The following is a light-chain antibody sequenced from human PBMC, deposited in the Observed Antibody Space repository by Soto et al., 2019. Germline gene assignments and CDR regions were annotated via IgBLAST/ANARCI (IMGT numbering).Light chain of an antibody. Sequence: QSVLTQPPSASGTPGQRVSISCSGSSSNIGRNTVNWYQQLPGTAPKVLIYSNDQRPSGVPDRFSGSKSGTSASLAISGLQSEDEADYYCAAWDDRLNGQGVFGGGTQLTVL. J-gene: IGLJ3*02. CDR1: SSNIGRNT. V-gene: IGLV1-44*01. CDR3: AAWDDRLNGQGV. CDR2: SND.